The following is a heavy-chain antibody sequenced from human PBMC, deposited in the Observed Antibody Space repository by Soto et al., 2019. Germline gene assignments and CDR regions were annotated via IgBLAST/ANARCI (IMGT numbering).Heavy chain of an antibody. CDR3: AREGIAVACTTPFDY. CDR2: INHSGST. D-gene: IGHD6-19*01. J-gene: IGHJ4*02. CDR1: GGSFSGYY. Sequence: QVQLQQWGAGLLKPSETLSLTCAVYGGSFSGYYWSWIRQPPGKGLEWIGEINHSGSTNYNPSLKSRVTISVDTSKNQFSLKLSSVTAADTAVYYCAREGIAVACTTPFDYWGQGTLVPVS. V-gene: IGHV4-34*01.